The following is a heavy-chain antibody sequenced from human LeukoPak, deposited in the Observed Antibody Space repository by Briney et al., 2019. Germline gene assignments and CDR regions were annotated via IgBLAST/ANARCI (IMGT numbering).Heavy chain of an antibody. CDR2: ISSSSSTI. CDR1: GFTFSSYS. CDR3: AIHSSSQSFDY. Sequence: GGSLRLSCAASGFTFSSYSMNWVRQAPGKGLEWVSYISSSSSTIYYTDSVKGRFTISRDNAKNSLYLQMNSLRAEDTAVYYCAIHSSSQSFDYWGQGTLVTVSS. V-gene: IGHV3-48*01. J-gene: IGHJ4*02. D-gene: IGHD6-13*01.